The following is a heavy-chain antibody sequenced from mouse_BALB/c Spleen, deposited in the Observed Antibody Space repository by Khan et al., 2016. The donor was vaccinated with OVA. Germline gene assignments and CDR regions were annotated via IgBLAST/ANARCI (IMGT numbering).Heavy chain of an antibody. CDR1: GFTFSSYS. V-gene: IGHV5-6*01. CDR3: ADHLTGSCAY. J-gene: IGHJ3*01. Sequence: EVELVESGGDLVKPGGSLKLSCAASGFTFSSYSMSWVRQTPDKRLEWVASISSGGDYTYYPDRVKGRFTISRDNAKNTLYLQMSDLKSEDTAMYYCADHLTGSCAYWGQGTLVTVSA. D-gene: IGHD4-1*01. CDR2: ISSGGDYT.